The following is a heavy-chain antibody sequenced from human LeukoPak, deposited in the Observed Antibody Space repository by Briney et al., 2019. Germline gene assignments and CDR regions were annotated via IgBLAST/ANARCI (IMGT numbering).Heavy chain of an antibody. V-gene: IGHV4-4*02. J-gene: IGHJ5*02. CDR1: GGSISSRNW. CDR3: ARESLTWLQSRTSWFDP. Sequence: SETLSLTCAVSGGSISSRNWWSWVRQPPGKGLEWIGEIYHSGSTNYNPSLKTRVTISVDKSKNQFSLRLSSVTAADTAVYYCARESLTWLQSRTSWFDPWGQRTLVTVSS. CDR2: IYHSGST. D-gene: IGHD5-24*01.